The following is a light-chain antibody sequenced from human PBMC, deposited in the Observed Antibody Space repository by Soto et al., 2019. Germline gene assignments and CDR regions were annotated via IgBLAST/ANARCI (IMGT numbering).Light chain of an antibody. CDR3: QYYDPSPAWT. Sequence: ESVLTQSPGILSLSPGERATLSCRASQSLTSSYLAWYQQKPGQAPRLLIYAASLRPTGIPDRFSGSGSGTALTLLISRLEAADDAVYYCQYYDPSPAWTFGQGTRVEIK. J-gene: IGKJ1*01. CDR1: QSLTSSY. CDR2: AAS. V-gene: IGKV3-20*01.